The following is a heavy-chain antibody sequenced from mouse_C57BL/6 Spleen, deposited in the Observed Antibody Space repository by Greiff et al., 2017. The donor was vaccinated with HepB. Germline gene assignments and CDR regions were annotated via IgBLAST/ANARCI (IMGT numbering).Heavy chain of an antibody. CDR1: GYTFTSYW. J-gene: IGHJ4*01. Sequence: QVQLQQPGAELVRPGTSVKLSCKASGYTFTSYWMHWVKQRPGQGLEWIGVIDPSDSYTNYNQKFKGKATLTVDTSYSTAYMQLSSLTSEDSAVYYCARLFYAMDYWGQGTSVTVSS. V-gene: IGHV1-59*01. CDR3: ARLFYAMDY. CDR2: IDPSDSYT.